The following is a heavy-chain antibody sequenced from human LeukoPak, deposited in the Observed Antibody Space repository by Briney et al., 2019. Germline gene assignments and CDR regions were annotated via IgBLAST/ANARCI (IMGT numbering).Heavy chain of an antibody. CDR3: AKRAITMIKGDHAFDI. J-gene: IGHJ3*02. CDR1: GFTFSSYA. Sequence: GGSLRLSCAASGFTFSSYAMSWVRQAPGKGLEWVSAISASGGSTYYADSVKGRFTIPRDNSKNTLYLQMNSLRAEDTAVYYCAKRAITMIKGDHAFDIWGQGTMVTVSS. V-gene: IGHV3-23*01. D-gene: IGHD3-22*01. CDR2: ISASGGST.